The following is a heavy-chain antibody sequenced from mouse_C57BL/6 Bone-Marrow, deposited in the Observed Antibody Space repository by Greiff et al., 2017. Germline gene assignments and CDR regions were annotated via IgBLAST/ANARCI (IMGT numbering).Heavy chain of an antibody. CDR1: GYTFTSYW. D-gene: IGHD1-1*01. CDR3: ARRGYGSSYDWYFDV. Sequence: QVQLQQPGAELVMPGASVKLSCKASGYTFTSYWMHWVKQRPGQGLEWIGEIDPSVSYTNYNQKFKGKSTLTVDKSSSTAYMQLSSLTSEDSAVYYCARRGYGSSYDWYFDVWGTGTTVTVSS. J-gene: IGHJ1*03. V-gene: IGHV1-69*01. CDR2: IDPSVSYT.